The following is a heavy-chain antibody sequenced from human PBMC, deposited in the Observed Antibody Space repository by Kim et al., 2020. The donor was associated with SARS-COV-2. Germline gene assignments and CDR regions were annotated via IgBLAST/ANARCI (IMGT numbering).Heavy chain of an antibody. D-gene: IGHD2-15*01. Sequence: YADSVKGRFTISRYTAKNSLYLQMNSLRAEDTAVYYCARDARGGGPFDYWGQGTLVTVSS. V-gene: IGHV3-48*03. J-gene: IGHJ4*02. CDR3: ARDARGGGPFDY.